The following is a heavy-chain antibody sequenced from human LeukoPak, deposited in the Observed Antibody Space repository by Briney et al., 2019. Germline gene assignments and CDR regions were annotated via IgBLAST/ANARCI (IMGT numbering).Heavy chain of an antibody. CDR3: ASYVFNFDY. CDR2: ISGSGGST. Sequence: GGSLRLSCAASGFTFSAYYMSWVRQAPGKGLEWVSAISGSGGSTYYADSVKGRFTISRDNSKNTLYLQMNSLRAEDTAVYYCASYVFNFDYWGQGTLVTVSS. V-gene: IGHV3-23*01. D-gene: IGHD3-16*01. CDR1: GFTFSAYY. J-gene: IGHJ4*02.